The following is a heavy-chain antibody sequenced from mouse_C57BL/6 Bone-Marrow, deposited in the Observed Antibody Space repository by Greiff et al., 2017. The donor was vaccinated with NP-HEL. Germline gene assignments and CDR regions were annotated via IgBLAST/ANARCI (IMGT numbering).Heavy chain of an antibody. Sequence: EVQRVESGGGLVQPGGSLSLSCAASGFTFTDYYMSWVRQPPGKALEWLGFIRNKANGYTTEYSASVKGRFTISRDNSQSILYLQMNALRAEDSATYYCARWGYYGSSAYYYAMDYWGQGTSVTVSS. V-gene: IGHV7-3*01. D-gene: IGHD1-1*01. CDR3: ARWGYYGSSAYYYAMDY. J-gene: IGHJ4*01. CDR1: GFTFTDYY. CDR2: IRNKANGYTT.